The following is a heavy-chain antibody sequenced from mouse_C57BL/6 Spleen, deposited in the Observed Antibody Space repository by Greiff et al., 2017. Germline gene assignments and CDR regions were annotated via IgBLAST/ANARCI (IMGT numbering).Heavy chain of an antibody. D-gene: IGHD1-1*01. CDR1: GFTFSDYY. J-gene: IGHJ3*01. V-gene: IGHV5-16*01. CDR2: INYDGSST. Sequence: EVHVVESGGGLVQPGSSMKLSCTASGFTFSDYYMAWVRQVPGKGLEWVANINYDGSSTYYLDSLKGRFIISIDNAKNILYLQMSSLKSEDTATYYCARVENYYGSKGCAYWGQGTLVTVSA. CDR3: ARVENYYGSKGCAY.